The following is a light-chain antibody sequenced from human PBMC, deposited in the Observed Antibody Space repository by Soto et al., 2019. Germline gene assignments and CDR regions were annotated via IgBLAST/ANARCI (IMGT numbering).Light chain of an antibody. V-gene: IGKV3-15*01. CDR1: QSVSSN. CDR2: DAS. CDR3: QQYNNWPLT. Sequence: EIVMTQSPATLSVSPGERATLSCRATQSVSSNLAWYQQKPGQAPRLLIYDASTRATGIPARFSGSGSGTEFTLTISSLQSADFAVYFCQQYNNWPLTFGGGTEVEIK. J-gene: IGKJ4*01.